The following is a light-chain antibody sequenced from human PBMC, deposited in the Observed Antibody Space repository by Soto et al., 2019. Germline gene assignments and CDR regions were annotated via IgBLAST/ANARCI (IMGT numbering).Light chain of an antibody. CDR3: LQAVQTPYT. J-gene: IGKJ2*01. V-gene: IGKV2-28*01. CDR1: QSLLHSNGYNY. CDR2: LGS. Sequence: DIVMTQSPLSLPVTPGEPASISCRSSQSLLHSNGYNYLHWYLQKPGQSPQLLIYLGSNRASGGPDRFSGGGSGTDFTLKISRVEAEDVGVYYCLQAVQTPYTLGQGTKLEIK.